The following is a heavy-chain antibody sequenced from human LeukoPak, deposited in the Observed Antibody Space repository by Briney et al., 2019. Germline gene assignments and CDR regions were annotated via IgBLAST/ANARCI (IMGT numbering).Heavy chain of an antibody. CDR1: GFTFDDYG. D-gene: IGHD3-22*01. J-gene: IGHJ4*02. Sequence: GGSLRLSCAASGFTFDDYGMSWVRQAPGKGLEWVSGINWNGGSTGYADSVKGRFTISRDNAKNSLYLQMNSLRAEDAALYYCARAKYYYDSSGYCDWGQGTLVTVSS. CDR3: ARAKYYYDSSGYCD. V-gene: IGHV3-20*04. CDR2: INWNGGST.